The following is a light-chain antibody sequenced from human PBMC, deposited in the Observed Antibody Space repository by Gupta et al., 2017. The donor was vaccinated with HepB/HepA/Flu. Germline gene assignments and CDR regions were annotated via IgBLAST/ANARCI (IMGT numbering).Light chain of an antibody. CDR3: QQRSNWRFT. V-gene: IGKV3-11*01. J-gene: IGKJ3*01. CDR2: DAS. Sequence: EIVLPQSQATLSLSPGERATLSCRASQSVSSYLAWYQQKPGQAPRLLIYDASNRATGIPARFSGSGSGTDFTLTISSLEPEDFAVYYCQQRSNWRFTFGPGTKVDIK. CDR1: QSVSSY.